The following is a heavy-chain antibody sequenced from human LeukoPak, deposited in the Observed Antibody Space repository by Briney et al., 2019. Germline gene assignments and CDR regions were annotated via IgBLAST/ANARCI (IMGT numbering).Heavy chain of an antibody. V-gene: IGHV3-74*01. D-gene: IGHD6-19*01. CDR3: AADSSGWYGGDYYYMDV. J-gene: IGHJ6*03. CDR1: GFTFSSYW. CDR2: INSDGSST. Sequence: PGGSLRLSCAACGFTFSSYWMHWLRHAPGKGRVWVSRINSDGSSTSYADSVKGRFTISRDNAKNTLYLQMNSLRAEDTAVYYCAADSSGWYGGDYYYMDVWGKGTTVTVSS.